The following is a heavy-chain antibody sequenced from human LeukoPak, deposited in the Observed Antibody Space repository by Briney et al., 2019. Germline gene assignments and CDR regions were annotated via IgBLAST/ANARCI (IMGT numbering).Heavy chain of an antibody. CDR2: IIPIIGKT. CDR1: GGTFSSYT. D-gene: IGHD6-19*01. V-gene: IGHV1-69*08. CDR3: ARGVAVASRFDP. Sequence: GASVKVSCKASGGTFSSYTIFWVRQAPGQGLEWMRRIIPIIGKTDYAQKFQGRVTITADKSTSTAYMELSSLRSEDTAVYYCARGVAVASRFDPWGQGTLVTVSS. J-gene: IGHJ5*02.